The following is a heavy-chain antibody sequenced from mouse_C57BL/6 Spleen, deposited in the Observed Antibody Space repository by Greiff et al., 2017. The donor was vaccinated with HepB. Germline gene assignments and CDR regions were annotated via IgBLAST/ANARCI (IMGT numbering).Heavy chain of an antibody. D-gene: IGHD2-4*01. V-gene: IGHV1-81*01. J-gene: IGHJ3*01. CDR2: ISPRSGNT. Sequence: VKLMESGAELARPGASVKLSCKASGYTFTSYGISWVKQRTGQGLAWIGEISPRSGNTYYNEKFKGKGTLTADKSSSPAYMELRSLTSEDSAVYFCASPYDYDEGFAYWGQGTLGTVSA. CDR3: ASPYDYDEGFAY. CDR1: GYTFTSYG.